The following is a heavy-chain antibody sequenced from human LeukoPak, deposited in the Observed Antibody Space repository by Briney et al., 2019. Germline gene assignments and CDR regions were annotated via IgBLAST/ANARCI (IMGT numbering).Heavy chain of an antibody. V-gene: IGHV5-51*01. Sequence: GESLKISCKGFGYSFSNYWIGWVRQMPGKGLEWMGIIYPGDSDTRYSPSFQGQVTISADEAIYTAYLQWSSLKASDSAMYYCARREKTTPFFEFWGQGTLVAVSS. CDR3: ARREKTTPFFEF. J-gene: IGHJ4*02. CDR2: IYPGDSDT. CDR1: GYSFSNYW. D-gene: IGHD5-24*01.